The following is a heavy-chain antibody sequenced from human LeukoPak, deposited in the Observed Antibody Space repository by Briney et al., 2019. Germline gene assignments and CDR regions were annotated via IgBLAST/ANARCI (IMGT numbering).Heavy chain of an antibody. J-gene: IGHJ3*02. D-gene: IGHD2-8*01. CDR3: AREDTGVAFDI. Sequence: PGGSLRLSCAASRFTFSSYEMNWVRQAPGKGLEWVSYISGSGIKHYADSVKGRFTISRDNAKNSLYLPMNSLRVEDTAVYYCAREDTGVAFDIWGQGTTVTV. V-gene: IGHV3-48*03. CDR2: ISGSGIK. CDR1: RFTFSSYE.